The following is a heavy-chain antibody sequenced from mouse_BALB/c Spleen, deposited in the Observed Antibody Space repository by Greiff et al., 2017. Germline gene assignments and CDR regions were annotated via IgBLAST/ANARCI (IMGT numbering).Heavy chain of an antibody. CDR3: ARGNGNDLYYFDY. CDR2: KHYSGST. D-gene: IGHD2-2*01. Sequence: VQLQQSGPDLVKPSQSLSLTCTVTGYSFTSGYSWHWIRQFPGNKLECMSNKHYSGSTNYNPSLKSRISITRDTSKNQFYLQLSSVTTEDTATYYCARGNGNDLYYFDYWGQGTTLTVSA. CDR1: GYSFTSGYS. V-gene: IGHV3-1*02. J-gene: IGHJ2*01.